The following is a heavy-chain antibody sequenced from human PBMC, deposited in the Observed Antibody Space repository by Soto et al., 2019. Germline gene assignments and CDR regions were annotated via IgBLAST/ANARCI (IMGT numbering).Heavy chain of an antibody. Sequence: ASVKVSCKASGYTFTSYAMHWVRQAPGQRLEWMGWINAGNGNTKYSQKFQGRVTITRYTSASTAYMELSSLRSDDPAVYYAARVCSEQTRSGSYYDYWGQGTLVTVSS. CDR1: GYTFTSYA. D-gene: IGHD1-26*01. V-gene: IGHV1-3*01. J-gene: IGHJ4*02. CDR2: INAGNGNT. CDR3: ARVCSEQTRSGSYYDY.